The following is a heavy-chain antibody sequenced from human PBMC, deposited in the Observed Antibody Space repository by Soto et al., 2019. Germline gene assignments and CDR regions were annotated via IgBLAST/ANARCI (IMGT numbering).Heavy chain of an antibody. CDR3: ASAGGLGAVAADY. J-gene: IGHJ4*02. V-gene: IGHV4-30-2*01. D-gene: IGHD6-19*01. CDR1: GGSISSGGYS. CDR2: TYQSGST. Sequence: QLQLQESGSGLVKPSQTLSLTCAVSGGSISSGGYSWGWIRQPPGKGLEGIGYTYQSGSTYYNPSLKSQVTISVDRSKNQFSLKLSSVTAADTAVYYCASAGGLGAVAADYWGQGTLVTVSS.